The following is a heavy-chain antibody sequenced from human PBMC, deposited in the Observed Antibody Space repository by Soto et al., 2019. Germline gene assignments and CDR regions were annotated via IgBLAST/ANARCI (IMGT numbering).Heavy chain of an antibody. CDR3: ARESRYYDTSVHYAVDV. Sequence: SETLSLTVTVSGGSISSFYCNWIRQPPGKGLEWIGYIYYGGSTSYNPSLKSRVTISVDTSKNQFSLKLSSVTAADTAVYYCARESRYYDTSVHYAVDVWGQGTTVTVSS. CDR1: GGSISSFY. J-gene: IGHJ6*02. CDR2: IYYGGST. V-gene: IGHV4-59*01. D-gene: IGHD3-22*01.